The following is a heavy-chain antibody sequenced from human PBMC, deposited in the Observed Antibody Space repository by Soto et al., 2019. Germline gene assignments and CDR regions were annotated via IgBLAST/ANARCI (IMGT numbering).Heavy chain of an antibody. J-gene: IGHJ6*03. CDR1: GDTFNDYY. V-gene: IGHV1-2*04. CDR2: INPNGGVT. D-gene: IGHD5-12*01. CDR3: AGESGGATATLDYYYFYMDV. Sequence: QVQLVQSGAEVKKPGASVTVSCRSSGDTFNDYYIHWVRQAPGQGLEWMGWINPNGGVTKYAQKFQGLVTMTRDTCIRTVYMQLSRLRSDDTAVYYCAGESGGATATLDYYYFYMDVLGPGTTVTVSS.